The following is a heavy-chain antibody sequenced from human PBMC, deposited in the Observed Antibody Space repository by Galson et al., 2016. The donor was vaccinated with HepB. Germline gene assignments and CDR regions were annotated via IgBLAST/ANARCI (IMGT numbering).Heavy chain of an antibody. D-gene: IGHD2-15*01. V-gene: IGHV3-13*01. CDR1: GLTFSRCD. J-gene: IGHJ6*04. CDR3: ARGKFDCSGGTCHYYGMDV. CDR2: IGTAGDT. Sequence: SLRLSCAASGLTFSRCDMHWVRQATGKGLEWVSAIGTAGDTYSPGSVRGRFTISRENSKNSLYLQMNSLTAGDTAVYYCARGKFDCSGGTCHYYGMDVWGKGTTVTVSS.